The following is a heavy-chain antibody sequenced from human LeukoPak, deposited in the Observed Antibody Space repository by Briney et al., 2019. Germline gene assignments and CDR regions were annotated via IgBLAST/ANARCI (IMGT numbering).Heavy chain of an antibody. V-gene: IGHV1-18*01. J-gene: IGHJ4*02. Sequence: ASVKVSCKASGYTFTSYGFNWVRQAPGQGLEWMGWISAYNGNTNYAQKLQGRVTMTTDTSTSTAYMELRSLRSDDTAVYYCARLGNQWLIPDYWGQGTLVTVSS. D-gene: IGHD6-19*01. CDR3: ARLGNQWLIPDY. CDR2: ISAYNGNT. CDR1: GYTFTSYG.